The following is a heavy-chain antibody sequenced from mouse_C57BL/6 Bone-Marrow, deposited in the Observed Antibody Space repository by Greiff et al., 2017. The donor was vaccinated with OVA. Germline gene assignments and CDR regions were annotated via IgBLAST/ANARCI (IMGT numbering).Heavy chain of an antibody. CDR2: ISSGGSYT. V-gene: IGHV5-6*01. D-gene: IGHD2-4*01. CDR3: ARRTMIRGYYFDY. J-gene: IGHJ2*01. Sequence: EVQLVESGGDLVKPGGSLKLSCAASGFTFSSYGMSWVRQTPDKRLEWVATISSGGSYTYYPDSVKGRFTISRDNAKNTLYLQMSSLKSEDTAMYYCARRTMIRGYYFDYWGQGTTLTVSS. CDR1: GFTFSSYG.